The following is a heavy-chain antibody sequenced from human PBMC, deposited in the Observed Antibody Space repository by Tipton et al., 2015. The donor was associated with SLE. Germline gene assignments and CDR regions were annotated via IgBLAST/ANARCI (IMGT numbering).Heavy chain of an antibody. Sequence: LRLSCTVSGGSISSYYWSWIRQPPGKGLEWIGEINHSGSTNYNPSLKSRVTISVDASKNQFSLKLSSVTAADTAVYYCAREASYCGGDCYPSWFDPWGQGTLVTVSS. CDR2: INHSGST. CDR3: AREASYCGGDCYPSWFDP. CDR1: GGSISSYY. D-gene: IGHD2-21*01. V-gene: IGHV4-34*01. J-gene: IGHJ5*02.